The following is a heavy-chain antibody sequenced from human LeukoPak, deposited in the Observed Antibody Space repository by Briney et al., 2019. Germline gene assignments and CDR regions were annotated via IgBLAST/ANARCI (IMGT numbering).Heavy chain of an antibody. J-gene: IGHJ6*03. CDR2: IYPDDSNT. CDR1: GYSFSSYW. CDR3: ARQGAAGKYYYYYMDV. Sequence: GESLKISCKGSGYSFSSYWIGWVRQMPGQGLEWMGIIYPDDSNTIYGPSFQGQVTISADKSINTAYLEWSSLKASDTAIYYCARQGAAGKYYYYYMDVWGKGTTVTVSS. D-gene: IGHD6-13*01. V-gene: IGHV5-51*01.